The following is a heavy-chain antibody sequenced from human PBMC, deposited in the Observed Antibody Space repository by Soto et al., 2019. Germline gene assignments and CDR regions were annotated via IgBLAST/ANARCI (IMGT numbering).Heavy chain of an antibody. D-gene: IGHD3-10*01. CDR2: INPSGGST. CDR3: AREDAHSTGDNWCER. V-gene: IGHV1-46*01. J-gene: IGHJ5*02. CDR1: GYTFTSYY. Sequence: ASVNVSCKASGYTFTSYYMHWVRQAPGQGLEWMGIINPSGGSTSYAQKFQGRVTMSRDTSTSTVYMELSSLRSEDTAVYYCAREDAHSTGDNWCERWGQGIMVIVSA.